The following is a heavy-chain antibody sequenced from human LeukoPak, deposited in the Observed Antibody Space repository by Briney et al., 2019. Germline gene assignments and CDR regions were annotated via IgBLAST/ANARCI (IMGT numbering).Heavy chain of an antibody. CDR1: GFSLSNAGMG. Sequence: SGPVLVKPTETLTLTCTVSGFSLSNAGMGVSWIRRPPGKALEWLAHIFSNDEKSYNASLKSRLTISKDTSKSQVVLTMTGMDPVDTGTYYCARIGYKYGSYYFDDWGQGTLVTVSS. D-gene: IGHD3-10*01. CDR3: ARIGYKYGSYYFDD. J-gene: IGHJ4*02. CDR2: IFSNDEK. V-gene: IGHV2-26*01.